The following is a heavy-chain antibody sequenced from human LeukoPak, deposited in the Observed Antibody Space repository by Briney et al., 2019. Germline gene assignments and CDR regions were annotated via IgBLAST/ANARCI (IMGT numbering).Heavy chain of an antibody. CDR1: GYTFTNYY. J-gene: IGHJ3*02. CDR3: ARIRDGYNDAYDI. V-gene: IGHV1-46*01. Sequence: APVKVSCKASGYTFTNYYMHWVRQAPGQGLEWMGLINPGGGNTNYAQNFQGRVTMTRDTSTSTVYMELSSLRSEDTAIYYCARIRDGYNDAYDIWGQGTVVTVPS. D-gene: IGHD5-24*01. CDR2: INPGGGNT.